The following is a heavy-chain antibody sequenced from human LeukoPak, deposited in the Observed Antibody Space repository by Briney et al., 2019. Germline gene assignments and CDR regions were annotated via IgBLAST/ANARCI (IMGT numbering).Heavy chain of an antibody. CDR2: INPDSGAT. CDR1: GYTFTGYY. V-gene: IGHV1-2*02. CDR3: AREGSSAISTNWFDP. Sequence: ASVKVSCKASGYTFTGYYMHWVRQAPGQGLEWMGWINPDSGATDYAQKFQGRVTMTRDTSITTAYMELNRLTSDDTVVYYCAREGSSAISTNWFDPWGQGTLVAVSS. J-gene: IGHJ5*02. D-gene: IGHD3-3*02.